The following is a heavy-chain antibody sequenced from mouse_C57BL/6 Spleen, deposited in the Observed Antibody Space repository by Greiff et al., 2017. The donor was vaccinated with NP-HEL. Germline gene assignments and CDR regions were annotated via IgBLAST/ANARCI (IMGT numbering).Heavy chain of an antibody. V-gene: IGHV1-42*01. D-gene: IGHD3-3*01. J-gene: IGHJ4*01. CDR1: GYSFTGYY. Sequence: EVKLQESGPELVKPGASVKISCKASGYSFTGYYMNWVKQSPEKSLEWIGEINPSTGGTTYNQKFKAKATLTVDKSSSTAYMQLKSLTSEDSAVYYCARRAGTGYYYAMDYWGQGTSVTVSS. CDR3: ARRAGTGYYYAMDY. CDR2: INPSTGGT.